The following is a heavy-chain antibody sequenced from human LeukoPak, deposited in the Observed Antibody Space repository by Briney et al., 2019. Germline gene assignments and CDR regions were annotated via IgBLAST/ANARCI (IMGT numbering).Heavy chain of an antibody. J-gene: IGHJ4*02. D-gene: IGHD1-26*01. V-gene: IGHV1-3*01. Sequence: VSVKVSCKASGYTFTSYAMHWVRQAPGQRLEWMGWINAGNGNTKYSQKFQGRVTITRDTSASTAYMELSSLRSEDTAVYYCARLGSYHYFDYWGQGTLVTVSS. CDR1: GYTFTSYA. CDR3: ARLGSYHYFDY. CDR2: INAGNGNT.